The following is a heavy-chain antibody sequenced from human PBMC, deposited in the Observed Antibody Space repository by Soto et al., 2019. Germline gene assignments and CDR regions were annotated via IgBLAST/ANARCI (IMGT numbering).Heavy chain of an antibody. CDR3: AEHPFWELYGMWAFDI. CDR2: IYYSGST. Sequence: QVQLQESGPGLVKPSQTLSLTCTVSGGSISSGGYYWSWIRQHPGKGLEWIGYIYYSGSTYYNPSLKSRVTISVDTSKNQFSLKLSSVTAADTAVYYCAEHPFWELYGMWAFDIWGQGTMVTVSS. D-gene: IGHD3-10*01. V-gene: IGHV4-31*03. J-gene: IGHJ3*02. CDR1: GGSISSGGYY.